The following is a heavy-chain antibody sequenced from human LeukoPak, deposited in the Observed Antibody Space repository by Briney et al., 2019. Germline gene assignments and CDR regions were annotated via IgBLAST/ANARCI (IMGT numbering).Heavy chain of an antibody. Sequence: SETLSLTCTVSGGSINNYYWSWIRQPAGKGLEWIGRIYTRGSTNYNPSLKRRVTMSVDTSKNQFSLKLSSVTAADTAVYYCARGRYCSADICSGGDAFDIWGQGTMVSVSS. CDR3: ARGRYCSADICSGGDAFDI. V-gene: IGHV4-4*07. D-gene: IGHD2-15*01. CDR1: GGSINNYY. J-gene: IGHJ3*02. CDR2: IYTRGST.